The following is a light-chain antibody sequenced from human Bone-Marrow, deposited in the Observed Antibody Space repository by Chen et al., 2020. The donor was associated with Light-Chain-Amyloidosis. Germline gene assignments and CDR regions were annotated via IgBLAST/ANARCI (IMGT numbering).Light chain of an antibody. J-gene: IGLJ3*02. CDR1: NIGSTS. CDR3: QVWDRSSDRPV. Sequence: SYVLTQPSSVSVAPGQTATIACGGNNIGSTSVHWYQQTPGQAPLLVVYDDSDRPSGIPERLSGANSGNTATLTISRVEAGDDADYYCQVWDRSSDRPVFGGGTKLTFL. CDR2: DDS. V-gene: IGLV3-21*02.